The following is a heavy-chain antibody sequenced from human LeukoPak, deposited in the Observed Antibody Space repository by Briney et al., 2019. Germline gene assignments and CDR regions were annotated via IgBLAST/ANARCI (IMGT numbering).Heavy chain of an antibody. CDR1: GFTFNTYS. J-gene: IGHJ4*02. Sequence: PGGSLRLSCAASGFTFNTYSMNWVRQAPGKGLEWISYISSGSSTIFYADSVKGRFTISRDNAKNSLYLQMNSLRDEDTALYYCARGKAVLDYWGQGTLVTVSS. CDR2: ISSGSSTI. D-gene: IGHD6-19*01. CDR3: ARGKAVLDY. V-gene: IGHV3-48*02.